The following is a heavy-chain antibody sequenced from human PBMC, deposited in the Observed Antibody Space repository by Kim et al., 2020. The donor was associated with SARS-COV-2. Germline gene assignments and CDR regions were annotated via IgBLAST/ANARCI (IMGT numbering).Heavy chain of an antibody. D-gene: IGHD1-26*01. CDR1: GFTVSSNY. CDR3: ARDFGGATKGYFDY. J-gene: IGHJ4*02. Sequence: GGSLRLSCAASGFTVSSNYMSWVRQAPGKGLEWVSVIYSGGSTYYADSVKGRFTISRDNSKNTLYLQMNSLRAEDTAVYYCARDFGGATKGYFDYWGQGTLVTVSS. CDR2: IYSGGST. V-gene: IGHV3-53*01.